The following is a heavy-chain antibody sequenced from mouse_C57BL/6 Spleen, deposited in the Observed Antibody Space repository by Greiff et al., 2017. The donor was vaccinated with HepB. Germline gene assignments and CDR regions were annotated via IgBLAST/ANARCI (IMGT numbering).Heavy chain of an antibody. CDR3: ARGDSYWYFDV. J-gene: IGHJ1*03. CDR1: GYTFTSYW. D-gene: IGHD3-3*01. V-gene: IGHV1-22*01. Sequence: VQLQQPGAELVKPGASVKLSCKASGYTFTSYWMHWVKQRPGRGLEWIGYINPNNGGTSYNQKFKGKATLTVNKSSSTAYMELRSLTSEDSAVYYCARGDSYWYFDVWGTGTTVTVSS. CDR2: INPNNGGT.